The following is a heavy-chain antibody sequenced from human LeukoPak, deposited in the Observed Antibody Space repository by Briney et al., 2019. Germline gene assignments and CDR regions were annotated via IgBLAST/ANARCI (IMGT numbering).Heavy chain of an antibody. J-gene: IGHJ4*02. CDR3: ARGPSSQFRTDY. D-gene: IGHD2-2*01. V-gene: IGHV3-66*03. Sequence: PGGSLRLSCAASGFTVSSNYMSWVRQAPGKGLEWVSVIYSCGSTYYADSVKGRFTISRDNAKNSLYLQMNGLRAEDTAVYYCARGPSSQFRTDYWGQGTLVTVSS. CDR2: IYSCGST. CDR1: GFTVSSNY.